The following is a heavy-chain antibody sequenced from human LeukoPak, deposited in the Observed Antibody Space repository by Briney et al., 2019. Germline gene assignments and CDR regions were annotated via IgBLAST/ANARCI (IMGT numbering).Heavy chain of an antibody. CDR3: ARYCGGDCYGMDV. D-gene: IGHD2-21*01. CDR2: IRQDGSEK. V-gene: IGHV3-7*01. J-gene: IGHJ6*02. CDR1: EFTFSSYW. Sequence: GGSLRLSCTASEFTFSSYWMSWVRQAPGKGLEWVANIRQDGSEKDYVDSVKGRFTISRDNAKNSLYLQMNNLRAEDTAVYYCARYCGGDCYGMDVWGQGTTVTVSS.